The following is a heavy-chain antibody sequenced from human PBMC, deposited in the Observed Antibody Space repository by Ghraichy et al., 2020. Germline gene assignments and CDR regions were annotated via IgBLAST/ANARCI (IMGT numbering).Heavy chain of an antibody. CDR2: IIPIFGTA. J-gene: IGHJ5*02. CDR3: ARPRDMVRGEGTFDP. D-gene: IGHD3-10*01. V-gene: IGHV1-69*13. Sequence: SVKVSCKASGGTFSSYAISWVRQAPGQGLEWMGGIIPIFGTANYAQKFQGRVTITADESTSTAYMELSSLRSEDTAVYYCARPRDMVRGEGTFDPWGQGTLVTVSS. CDR1: GGTFSSYA.